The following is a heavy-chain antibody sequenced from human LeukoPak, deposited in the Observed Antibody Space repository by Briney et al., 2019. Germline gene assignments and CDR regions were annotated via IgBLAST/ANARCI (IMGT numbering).Heavy chain of an antibody. Sequence: GGSLRLSCAASGFTFSSYWVSWVRQAPGKGLEWVANIKQDGSEKYYVDSVKGRFTTSRANAKNSLYLQMNSLRAEDTAVYYCAREDGRYCSGGSCYHYYYYMDVWGKGTTVTVSS. CDR1: GFTFSSYW. J-gene: IGHJ6*03. D-gene: IGHD2-15*01. V-gene: IGHV3-7*01. CDR3: AREDGRYCSGGSCYHYYYYMDV. CDR2: IKQDGSEK.